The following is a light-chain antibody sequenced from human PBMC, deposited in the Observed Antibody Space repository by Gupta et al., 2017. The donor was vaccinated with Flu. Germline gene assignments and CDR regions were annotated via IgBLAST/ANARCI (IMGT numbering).Light chain of an antibody. Sequence: EIVLTHSPGTLSLSPGERATLSCRASQSVSSNYLAWYQQKPGQAPRLLIYAASSRATGIPDRFSGSGSGTDFTLTISRLDPEDFAVYYCQPYGSSRTFGQGTKVEIK. V-gene: IGKV3-20*01. CDR1: QSVSSNY. CDR3: QPYGSSRT. J-gene: IGKJ1*01. CDR2: AAS.